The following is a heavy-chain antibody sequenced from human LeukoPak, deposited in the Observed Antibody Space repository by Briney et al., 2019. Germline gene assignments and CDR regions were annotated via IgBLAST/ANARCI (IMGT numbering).Heavy chain of an antibody. Sequence: GASVKVSCKASGGTFSSYAISWVRQAPGQGLEWMGRINPNSGGTNYAQKFQGRVTMTRDTSISTAYMELSRLRSDDTAVYYCARDGDSSGWYRYYYYYYMDVWGKGTTVTVSS. D-gene: IGHD6-19*01. CDR3: ARDGDSSGWYRYYYYYYMDV. CDR1: GGTFSSYA. V-gene: IGHV1-2*06. CDR2: INPNSGGT. J-gene: IGHJ6*03.